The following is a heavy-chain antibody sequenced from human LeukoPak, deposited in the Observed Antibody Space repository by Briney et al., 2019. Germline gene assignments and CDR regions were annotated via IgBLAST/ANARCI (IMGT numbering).Heavy chain of an antibody. CDR2: IYYSGST. Sequence: SETLSLTCTVSGGSISSSSYYWGWIRQPPGKGLEWIGSIYYSGSTYYNPSLKSRVTISVNTSKNQFSLKLSSVTAADTAVYYCARHGSSWYYFDYWGQGTLVTVSS. CDR3: ARHGSSWYYFDY. CDR1: GGSISSSSYY. J-gene: IGHJ4*02. V-gene: IGHV4-39*01. D-gene: IGHD6-13*01.